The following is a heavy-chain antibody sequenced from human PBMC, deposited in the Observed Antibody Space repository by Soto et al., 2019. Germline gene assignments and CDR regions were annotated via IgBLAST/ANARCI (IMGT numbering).Heavy chain of an antibody. CDR2: VYYSGST. CDR3: ARGLGGVPGPIPFDY. V-gene: IGHV4-59*13. J-gene: IGHJ4*02. CDR1: SGSITGYF. Sequence: PSETLSLTCNVSSGSITGYFWRWLRQPPGKGLEWIAYVYYSGSTTYNPSLKSRVTISVDRPQNQFSLRLKSVTAADTGVYYCARGLGGVPGPIPFDYWGQGTLVTVSS. D-gene: IGHD3-16*01.